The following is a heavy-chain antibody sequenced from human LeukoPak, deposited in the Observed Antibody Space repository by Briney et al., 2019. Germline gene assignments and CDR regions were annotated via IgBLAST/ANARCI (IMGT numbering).Heavy chain of an antibody. CDR3: ARTCSGSSCYVIY. D-gene: IGHD2-2*01. CDR2: ISGYNGNT. J-gene: IGHJ4*02. V-gene: IGHV1-18*01. CDR1: GYTFSNYG. Sequence: ASVTVSCKASGYTFSNYGITWVRQAPGQGLEWMGWISGYNGNTNYAQKFQGRVTMTTETSTSTAYMELRSLRSDDTAVYYCARTCSGSSCYVIYWGQGTLLTVS.